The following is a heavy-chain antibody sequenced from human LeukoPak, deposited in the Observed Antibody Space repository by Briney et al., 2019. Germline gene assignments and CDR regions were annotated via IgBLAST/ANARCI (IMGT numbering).Heavy chain of an antibody. CDR2: MNPNSGNT. Sequence: ASVNVSCKASGYTFTSYDINWVRQATGQGLEWMGWMNPNSGNTGYAQKFQGRVTMTRNTSISTAYMELSSLRSEDTAVYYCARVLYGSGSYYIVYWGQGTLVTVSS. CDR3: ARVLYGSGSYYIVY. CDR1: GYTFTSYD. D-gene: IGHD3-10*01. J-gene: IGHJ4*02. V-gene: IGHV1-8*01.